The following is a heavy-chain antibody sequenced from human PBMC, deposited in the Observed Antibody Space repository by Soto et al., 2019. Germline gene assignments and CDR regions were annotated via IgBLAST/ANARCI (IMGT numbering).Heavy chain of an antibody. Sequence: EVQLLESGGGLVQPGGSLRLSCASSGFTFSSYAMSWVRQAPGKGLEWVSSISGSGGSTYYPDSVKGRFTISRDNSKNTLYLQMNSLRAEDTRVYDCAKDRGYGDYHDYRGPGTLFTVSS. J-gene: IGHJ4*02. D-gene: IGHD4-17*01. CDR1: GFTFSSYA. CDR2: ISGSGGST. CDR3: AKDRGYGDYHDY. V-gene: IGHV3-23*01.